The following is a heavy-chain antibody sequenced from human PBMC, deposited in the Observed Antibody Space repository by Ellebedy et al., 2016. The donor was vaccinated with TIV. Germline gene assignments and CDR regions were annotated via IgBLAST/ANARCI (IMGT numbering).Heavy chain of an antibody. CDR2: INGDGGFT. V-gene: IGHV3-74*01. J-gene: IGHJ3*02. Sequence: PGGSLRLSCAASGFTFSRHWMHWIRQAPGKGLVWLSRINGDGGFTSHADFVKCRFTISRDNAKNTLYLQMNSLKAEDTAMYYCATDKGCFTFDIWGRGTMVTVSS. CDR1: GFTFSRHW. D-gene: IGHD6-19*01. CDR3: ATDKGCFTFDI.